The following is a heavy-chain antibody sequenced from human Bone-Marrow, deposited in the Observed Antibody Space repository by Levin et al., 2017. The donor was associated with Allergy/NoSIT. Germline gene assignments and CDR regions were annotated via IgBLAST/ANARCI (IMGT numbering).Heavy chain of an antibody. V-gene: IGHV3-30*18. CDR1: GFTFRSYG. D-gene: IGHD1-26*01. Sequence: GGSLRLSCAASGFTFRSYGMHWVRQAPGKGLEWVAVILYDGSKKYYADSVKGRFTISRDNFKNTLYLQMSSLRAEDTAIYSCAKDSLGFVDEWEAGGMDVWGQGTTVTVSS. J-gene: IGHJ6*02. CDR3: AKDSLGFVDEWEAGGMDV. CDR2: ILYDGSKK.